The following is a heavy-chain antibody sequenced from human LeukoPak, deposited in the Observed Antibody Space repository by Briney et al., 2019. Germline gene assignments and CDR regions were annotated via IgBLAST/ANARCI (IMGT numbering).Heavy chain of an antibody. D-gene: IGHD6-13*01. Sequence: GGSLRLSCAASGFTFDDYGMSWVRQAPGKGLEWVSGINWNGGSTGYADSVKGRFTISRDNAKNSLYLQMNSLRAEDTALYYCARDAGYSSSWRFNWFDPWGQGTLVTVSS. V-gene: IGHV3-20*04. J-gene: IGHJ5*02. CDR2: INWNGGST. CDR1: GFTFDDYG. CDR3: ARDAGYSSSWRFNWFDP.